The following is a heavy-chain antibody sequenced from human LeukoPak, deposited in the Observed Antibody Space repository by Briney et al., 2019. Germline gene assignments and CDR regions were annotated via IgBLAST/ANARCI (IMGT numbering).Heavy chain of an antibody. D-gene: IGHD6-13*01. CDR3: ARGAAAGDWFDP. CDR1: GGSISSSSYY. Sequence: SETLSLTCTVSGGSISSSSYYWGWIRQPPGKGLEWIGSIYYSGSTYYNPSLKNRVTISVDTSKNQFSLKLSSVTAADTAVYYCARGAAAGDWFDPWGQGTLVTVSS. J-gene: IGHJ5*02. V-gene: IGHV4-39*07. CDR2: IYYSGST.